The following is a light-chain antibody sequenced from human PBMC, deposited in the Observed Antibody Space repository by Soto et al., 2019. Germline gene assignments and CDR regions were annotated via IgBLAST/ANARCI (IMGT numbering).Light chain of an antibody. Sequence: QAVVTQPPSVSAAPGQKVTISCSGSSSTTGNNYVSWYQQLPGTAPKLLIYENDKRPSGIPDRFPGSKSGTSATLDITGLQTGAEADYYCATWDSGLSTGVFGTGTKLTVL. CDR1: SSTTGNNY. CDR2: END. V-gene: IGLV1-51*02. J-gene: IGLJ1*01. CDR3: ATWDSGLSTGV.